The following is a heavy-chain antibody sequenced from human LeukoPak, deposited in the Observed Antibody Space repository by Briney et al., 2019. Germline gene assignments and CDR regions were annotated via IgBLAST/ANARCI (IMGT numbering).Heavy chain of an antibody. CDR3: AKDHAGSGRAFEY. V-gene: IGHV3-30*04. D-gene: IGHD3-10*01. CDR1: GFTFRMSG. J-gene: IGHJ4*02. CDR2: MSSDGIKS. Sequence: PGTSLRLSCATSGFTFRMSGVHWVPQAPGKGLEWVALMSSDGIKSYYADSVKGRFTISRDTSKDIVYLQMNSLSADDTGIYYCAKDHAGSGRAFEYWGQGTLLTVSS.